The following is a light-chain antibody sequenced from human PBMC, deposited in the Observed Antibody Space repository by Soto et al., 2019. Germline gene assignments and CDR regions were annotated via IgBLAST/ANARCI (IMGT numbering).Light chain of an antibody. J-gene: IGKJ5*01. CDR3: QQYGSSLPIT. V-gene: IGKV3-20*01. CDR2: GAS. Sequence: EIVLTQSPGTLSLSPGERATLSCRASQSVSSSYLAWYQQKPGQAPRLLIYGASSRATGIPDRFSGSGSGTDFTLTISRLEPEDFPVYYCQQYGSSLPITFGQGTRLEIK. CDR1: QSVSSSY.